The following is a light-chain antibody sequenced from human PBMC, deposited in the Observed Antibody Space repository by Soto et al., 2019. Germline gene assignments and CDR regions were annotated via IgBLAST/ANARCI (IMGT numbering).Light chain of an antibody. CDR3: QQRSNWPPT. V-gene: IGKV3-11*01. CDR1: QSVSRY. CDR2: DAS. J-gene: IGKJ4*01. Sequence: EIVWTQSPATLSLSPGERATLSCRASQSVSRYLAWYQQKSGQAPRLLIFDASNRATGIPARFSGSGSGTDFTLTISSLEPEDVAVYYCQQRSNWPPTFGGGTKGEIQ.